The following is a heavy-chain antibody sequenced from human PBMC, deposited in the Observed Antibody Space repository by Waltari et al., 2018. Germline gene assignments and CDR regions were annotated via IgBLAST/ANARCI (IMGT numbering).Heavy chain of an antibody. Sequence: ERQLVQSGGGLVQRGGSRRLSGKVSEFSVTATSLAWVRQAPGKGLGWVAGINPGGSTDYADSVKGRFSISRHQSENTVYLEMNSVRPEDTGVYFCARELGLFVDPWGQGSQVIVSS. CDR3: ARELGLFVDP. CDR2: INPGGST. V-gene: IGHV3-53*04. J-gene: IGHJ5*02. CDR1: EFSVTATS. D-gene: IGHD3-16*01.